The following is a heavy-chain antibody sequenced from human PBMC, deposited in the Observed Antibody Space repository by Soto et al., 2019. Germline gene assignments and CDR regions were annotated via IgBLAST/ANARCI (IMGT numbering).Heavy chain of an antibody. J-gene: IGHJ6*02. V-gene: IGHV3-21*01. CDR1: GFTFSSYS. CDR3: ASDHSQYQLPHYGMDV. Sequence: GGSLRLSCAASGFTFSSYSMNWVRQAPGKGLEWVSSISSSSSYIYYADSVKGRFTISRDNAKNSLYLQMNSLRAEDTAVYYCASDHSQYQLPHYGMDVRGPATTGTIFS. CDR2: ISSSSSYI. D-gene: IGHD2-2*01.